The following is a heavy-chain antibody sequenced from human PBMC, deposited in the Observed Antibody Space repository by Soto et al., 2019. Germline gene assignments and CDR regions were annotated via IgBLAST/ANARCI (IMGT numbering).Heavy chain of an antibody. Sequence: EVQLVESGGGLVQPGGSLRLSCAASGFTFSSYSMNWVRQAPGKGLEWVSYISSSSSTIYYADSVKGRFTISRDNAKNSLYLKMNSLRDEDTAVYYCARYYYDTFDAFDIWGQGTMVTVSS. CDR3: ARYYYDTFDAFDI. D-gene: IGHD3-22*01. CDR2: ISSSSSTI. V-gene: IGHV3-48*02. CDR1: GFTFSSYS. J-gene: IGHJ3*02.